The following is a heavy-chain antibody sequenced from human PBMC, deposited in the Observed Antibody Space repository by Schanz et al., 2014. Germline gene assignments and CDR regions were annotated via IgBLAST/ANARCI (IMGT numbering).Heavy chain of an antibody. D-gene: IGHD2-21*01. CDR2: ISWNSGSV. CDR3: ARHCGGDCYPY. Sequence: EVQLVESGGGLVQPGRSLRLSCAASGFTFDNYAMHWVRQAPGKGLEWVSSISWNSGSVAYADSVKGRFTISRDDAKNSLYLQMNSLRAEDTAVYYCARHCGGDCYPYWGQGTLVTVSS. CDR1: GFTFDNYA. V-gene: IGHV3-9*01. J-gene: IGHJ4*02.